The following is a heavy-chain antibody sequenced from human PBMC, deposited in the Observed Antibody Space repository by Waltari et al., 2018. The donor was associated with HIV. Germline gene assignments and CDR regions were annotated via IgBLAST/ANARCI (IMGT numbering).Heavy chain of an antibody. Sequence: QVTLRESGPALVKPTQTLTLTCTFSGSSLSTSGMCVTWIRQPPGKALEWLARIDWDDDTYYSTSLRTRLTISKDTSKNQVVLTMTNMDPVDTATYYCARLRHDYGGNTFDYWGPGTLVTVSS. D-gene: IGHD4-17*01. CDR3: ARLRHDYGGNTFDY. CDR2: IDWDDDT. CDR1: GSSLSTSGMC. J-gene: IGHJ4*02. V-gene: IGHV2-70*15.